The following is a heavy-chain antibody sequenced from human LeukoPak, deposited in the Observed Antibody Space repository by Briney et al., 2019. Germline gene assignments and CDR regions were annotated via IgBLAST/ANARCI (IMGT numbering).Heavy chain of an antibody. CDR3: AKQELVIFDY. D-gene: IGHD1-1*01. CDR2: IRGSGGST. CDR1: GLTFSSYA. J-gene: IGHJ4*02. V-gene: IGHV3-23*01. Sequence: PGGSLRLSCAASGLTFSSYAFRWFGRPPGRGWEWVSAIRGSGGSTYYADSVKGRFTISRDNSKNTLYLQMNSLRAEDTAVYYCAKQELVIFDYWGQGTLVTVSS.